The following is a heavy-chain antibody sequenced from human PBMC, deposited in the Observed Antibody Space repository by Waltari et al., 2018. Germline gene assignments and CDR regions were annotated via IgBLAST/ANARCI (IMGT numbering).Heavy chain of an antibody. V-gene: IGHV1-69*13. J-gene: IGHJ3*02. Sequence: QVQLVQSGAEVKKPGASVKVSCKASGYTFTSYGISWVRQAPGQGLEWMGWIIPIFGTANYAQKFQGRVTITADESTSTAYMELSSLRSEDTAVYYCARDPGTRSHPGDAFDIWGQGTMVTVSS. CDR2: IIPIFGTA. CDR1: GYTFTSYG. D-gene: IGHD1-26*01. CDR3: ARDPGTRSHPGDAFDI.